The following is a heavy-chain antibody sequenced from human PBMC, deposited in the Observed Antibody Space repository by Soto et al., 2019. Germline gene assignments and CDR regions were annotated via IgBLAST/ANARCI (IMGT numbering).Heavy chain of an antibody. CDR2: ISSSSGYI. V-gene: IGHV3-21*01. CDR3: ARADYGDYSYNFDY. D-gene: IGHD4-17*01. Sequence: GGSLRLSCAASGFTFSSYSMNWVRHAPGKGLEWVSSISSSSGYIYYADSVKGRFTISRDNAKKSLYLQMNSLRAEDTAVYYCARADYGDYSYNFDYWGQGTLVTVSS. CDR1: GFTFSSYS. J-gene: IGHJ4*02.